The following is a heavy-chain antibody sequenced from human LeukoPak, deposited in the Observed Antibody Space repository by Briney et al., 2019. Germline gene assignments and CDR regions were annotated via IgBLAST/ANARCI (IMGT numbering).Heavy chain of an antibody. D-gene: IGHD6-13*01. CDR2: INHSGST. V-gene: IGHV4-34*01. Sequence: SETLSLTCAVYGGSFSGYYWSWIRQPPGRGLEWIGEINHSGSTNYNPSLKSRVTISVDTSKNQFSLKLSSVTAADTAVYYCARGRTIAADGTLGYWGQGTLVTVSS. CDR1: GGSFSGYY. CDR3: ARGRTIAADGTLGY. J-gene: IGHJ4*02.